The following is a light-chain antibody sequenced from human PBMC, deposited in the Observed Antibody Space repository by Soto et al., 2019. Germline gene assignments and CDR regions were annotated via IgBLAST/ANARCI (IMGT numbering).Light chain of an antibody. CDR1: SSDVGSYNL. CDR2: EGS. V-gene: IGLV2-23*01. Sequence: QSVLTQPASVSGSPGQSITISCSGTSSDVGSYNLVSWYQQHPGKAPKLMIYEGSKRPSGVSNRFSGSKSGNTASLTISGLQAEDEADYYCYSYASSSSSVVFGGVTKLTVL. CDR3: YSYASSSSSVV. J-gene: IGLJ2*01.